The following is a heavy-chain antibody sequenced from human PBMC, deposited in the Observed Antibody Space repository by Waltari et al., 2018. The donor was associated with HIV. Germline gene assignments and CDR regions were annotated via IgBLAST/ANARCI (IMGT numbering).Heavy chain of an antibody. D-gene: IGHD3-10*01. CDR3: ANDGRLGWYGDTGWLDS. CDR1: GFTFRDYA. V-gene: IGHV3-30*15. CDR2: ISEDGTNQ. Sequence: QVHLVESGGGVVQPGRSLRLSCVTSGFTFRDYAFHWVRQAPGKGLGWMATISEDGTNQYYAKSVRGRFIISSDDATNTVQRQMGSLRDEDTAMYFCANDGRLGWYGDTGWLDSWGRGSQVTVSS. J-gene: IGHJ5*01.